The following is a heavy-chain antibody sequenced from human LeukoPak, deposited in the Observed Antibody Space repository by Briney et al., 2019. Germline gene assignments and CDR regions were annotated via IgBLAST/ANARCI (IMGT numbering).Heavy chain of an antibody. Sequence: ASVKVSCKASGYTFTGYYMHWVRQAPGQGLEWMGWINPNSGGTNYAQKFQGWVTMTRDTSISTAYMELSRLRSDDTAVYYCARGPYYYGSGSLRPPTTLPYGMDVWGQGTTVTVSS. V-gene: IGHV1-2*04. CDR3: ARGPYYYGSGSLRPPTTLPYGMDV. CDR1: GYTFTGYY. D-gene: IGHD3-10*01. CDR2: INPNSGGT. J-gene: IGHJ6*02.